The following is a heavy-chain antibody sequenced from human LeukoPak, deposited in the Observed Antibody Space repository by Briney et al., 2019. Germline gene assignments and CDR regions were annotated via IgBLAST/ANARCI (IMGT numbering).Heavy chain of an antibody. Sequence: GGSLRLSCAASGFTFSSYAMSWVRQAPGKGLEWVSGISGSGGSTYYADFVKGRFTISRDISKNTLYVQMNSLRAGDTAVYYCAKDRGVTISGVPDYWGQGTLVTVSS. D-gene: IGHD3-3*01. J-gene: IGHJ4*02. CDR2: ISGSGGST. CDR3: AKDRGVTISGVPDY. V-gene: IGHV3-23*01. CDR1: GFTFSSYA.